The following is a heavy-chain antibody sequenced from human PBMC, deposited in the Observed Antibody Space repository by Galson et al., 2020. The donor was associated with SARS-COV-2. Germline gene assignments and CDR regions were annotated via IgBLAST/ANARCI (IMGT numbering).Heavy chain of an antibody. Sequence: GESLKISCKGSGYSFTSYWIGWVRQMPGKGLEWMGIIYPGDSDTRYSPSFQGQVTISADKSISTAYLQWSSLKASDTAMYYCARSSLYGSGSPYYFDYWGQGTLVTVSS. CDR1: GYSFTSYW. D-gene: IGHD3-10*01. J-gene: IGHJ4*02. CDR3: ARSSLYGSGSPYYFDY. V-gene: IGHV5-51*01. CDR2: IYPGDSDT.